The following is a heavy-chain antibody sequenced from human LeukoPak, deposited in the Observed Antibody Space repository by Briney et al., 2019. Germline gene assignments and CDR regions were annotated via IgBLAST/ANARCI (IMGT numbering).Heavy chain of an antibody. CDR2: IIPIFGTA. V-gene: IGHV1-69*05. J-gene: IGHJ6*03. D-gene: IGHD2-21*02. CDR1: GGTFSSNA. CDR3: ARGVCGGDCSPGRGYYYYYYMDV. Sequence: SVKVSCKASGGTFSSNAISWVRQAPGQGLEWMGRIIPIFGTANYAQKFQGRVTITTDESTSTAYMELSSLRSEDTAVYYCARGVCGGDCSPGRGYYYYYYMDVWGKGTTVTVSS.